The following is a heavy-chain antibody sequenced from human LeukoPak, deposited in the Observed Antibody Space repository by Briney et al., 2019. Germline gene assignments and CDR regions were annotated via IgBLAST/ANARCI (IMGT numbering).Heavy chain of an antibody. V-gene: IGHV4-61*01. CDR1: GGSVRSGSSY. D-gene: IGHD2-15*01. Sequence: PSETLSLTCTVSGGSVRSGSSYWSWIRQPPGKGLEWIGYSYHSGSTNYSPSLKSRVTISVDTPRNQFSLRLTSVTAADTAVYYCARESFVVVVAASKAYYYGVDVWGQGTTVTVSS. CDR2: SYHSGST. CDR3: ARESFVVVVAASKAYYYGVDV. J-gene: IGHJ6*02.